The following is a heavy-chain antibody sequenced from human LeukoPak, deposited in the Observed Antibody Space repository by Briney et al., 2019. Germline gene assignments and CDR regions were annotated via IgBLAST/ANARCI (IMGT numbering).Heavy chain of an antibody. V-gene: IGHV3-23*01. J-gene: IGHJ4*02. CDR2: ISGSGGNT. D-gene: IGHD3-16*01. Sequence: GGSLRLSCAASGFTFSSSAMSWVRRAPGKGLEWVSAISGSGGNTYYADSVKGRFTISRDNSKNTLYLQMNSLRAEDTAIYYCAKTLRVTTWDFDYWGQGTLVTVSS. CDR1: GFTFSSSA. CDR3: AKTLRVTTWDFDY.